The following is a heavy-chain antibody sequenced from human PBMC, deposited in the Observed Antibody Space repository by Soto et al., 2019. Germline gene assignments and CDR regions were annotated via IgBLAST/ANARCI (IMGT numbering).Heavy chain of an antibody. CDR1: GFAFSDKT. J-gene: IGHJ1*01. V-gene: IGHV3-21*01. D-gene: IGHD7-27*01. Sequence: EVQLVESGGGLVKPGGSLRLSCAASGFAFSDKTMHWVRQAPGKGLEWVSTIKSSGTDVYYADSVKGRFTISRDNARNSLYLQMNSLRAEDTAVYYCASHSGADHWGQGTLVTVSS. CDR2: IKSSGTDV. CDR3: ASHSGADH.